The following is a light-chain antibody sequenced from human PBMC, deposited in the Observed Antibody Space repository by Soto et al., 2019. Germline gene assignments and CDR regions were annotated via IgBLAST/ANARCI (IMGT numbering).Light chain of an antibody. Sequence: EFVLTQSPGALSVSPGETVTLSCRASQRVDSNSLAWYHHKPGLAPRLLIFGASTRATRIPDRFSGSGSGTDFTLTITRLEPEDSGLNYCQGYVASPLTFGGGTRV. J-gene: IGKJ4*01. CDR1: QRVDSNS. V-gene: IGKV3-20*01. CDR2: GAS. CDR3: QGYVASPLT.